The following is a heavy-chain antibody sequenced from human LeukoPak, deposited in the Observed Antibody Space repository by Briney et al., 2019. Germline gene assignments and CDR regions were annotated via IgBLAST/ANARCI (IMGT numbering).Heavy chain of an antibody. D-gene: IGHD5-12*01. CDR2: INYSGNT. J-gene: IGHJ4*02. CDR1: GCSISSDY. CDR3: ARVAVDIVAAVIDY. Sequence: KPSETLSLTCTVSGCSISSDYWGLIREPPGKGLEWSGYINYSGNTKYNPSLKSRVTISVDTSKNQLSLKLNSVTAADTAVYYCARVAVDIVAAVIDYWGQGTLVTVSS. V-gene: IGHV4-59*01.